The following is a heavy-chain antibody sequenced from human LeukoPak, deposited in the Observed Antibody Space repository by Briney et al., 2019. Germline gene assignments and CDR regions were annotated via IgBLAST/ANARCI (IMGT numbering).Heavy chain of an antibody. CDR1: GFTFSNYG. D-gene: IGHD4-17*01. J-gene: IGHJ2*01. CDR2: VRYDGTYK. CDR3: AKDDFYYGASPNWYFDL. Sequence: PGGSLRLSCAASGFTFSNYGMHWVRQAPGKGLDWVAFVRYDGTYKYYADSVKGRFTISRDNSKNTLYLQMNSLGAEDTAVYYCAKDDFYYGASPNWYFDLWGRGTLVTVSS. V-gene: IGHV3-30*02.